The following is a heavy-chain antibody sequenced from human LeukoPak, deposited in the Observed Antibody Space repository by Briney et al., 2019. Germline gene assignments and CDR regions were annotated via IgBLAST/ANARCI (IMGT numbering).Heavy chain of an antibody. V-gene: IGHV4-59*01. CDR2: IYYTGST. Sequence: SETLSLTCTVSGGYISTYCWSWSRQPPGKGLEWIGHIYYTGSTNYNPSLNSRLTMSVDTPNNQFSLNLTSVTAADTAVYYCARARMQREPRRDFDNWGQGTMVTVSS. CDR1: GGYISTYC. D-gene: IGHD1-26*01. CDR3: ARARMQREPRRDFDN. J-gene: IGHJ3*02.